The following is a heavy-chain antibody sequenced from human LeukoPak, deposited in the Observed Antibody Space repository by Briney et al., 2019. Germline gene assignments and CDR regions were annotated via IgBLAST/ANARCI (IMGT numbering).Heavy chain of an antibody. CDR3: ATRGDLSWFGALRH. D-gene: IGHD3-16*02. Sequence: GGSLRLSCAVSEFTVYNSYMSWVRQAPGKGLEWVAFIKQDGSETAYADSVKGRLTISRDNAKNSLYLQMNSLRVEDTAVYYCATRGDLSWFGALRHWSQGTLVTVSS. V-gene: IGHV3-7*01. CDR1: EFTVYNSY. J-gene: IGHJ4*02. CDR2: IKQDGSET.